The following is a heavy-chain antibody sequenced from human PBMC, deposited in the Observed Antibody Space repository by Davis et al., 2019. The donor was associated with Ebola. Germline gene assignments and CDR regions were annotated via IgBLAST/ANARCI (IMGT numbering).Heavy chain of an antibody. CDR2: FDPEDGET. CDR1: GYTLTELS. Sequence: ASVKVSCKVSGYTLTELSMHWVRQAPGKGLEWMGGFDPEDGETIYAQKFQGRVTMTEDTSTDTAYMELSSLRSEDTAVYDCATATHLTYYYDSSGFRLWGQGTLVTVSS. V-gene: IGHV1-24*01. CDR3: ATATHLTYYYDSSGFRL. J-gene: IGHJ4*02. D-gene: IGHD3-22*01.